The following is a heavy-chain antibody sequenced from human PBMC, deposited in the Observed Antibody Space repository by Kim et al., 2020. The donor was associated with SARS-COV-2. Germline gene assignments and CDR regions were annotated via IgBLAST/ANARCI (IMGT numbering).Heavy chain of an antibody. J-gene: IGHJ3*02. Sequence: SIRYYADSVKCLLTISRDNAKNSLYLQMNSLRDEDTAVYYCARERAFDIWGHGTMVTVSS. CDR2: SIR. V-gene: IGHV3-48*02. CDR3: ARERAFDI.